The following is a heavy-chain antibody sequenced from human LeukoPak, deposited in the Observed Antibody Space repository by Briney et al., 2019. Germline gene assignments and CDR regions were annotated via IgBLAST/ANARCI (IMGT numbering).Heavy chain of an antibody. Sequence: PSETLSLTCTVSGGSISSSSYYWGWIRQPPGKGLEWIGSIYYSGSTYYNPSLKSRVTISVDTSKNQFSLKLSSVTAADTAVYYCARYSGYDCFDYWGQGTLVTVSS. CDR1: GGSISSSSYY. J-gene: IGHJ4*02. D-gene: IGHD5-12*01. V-gene: IGHV4-39*01. CDR2: IYYSGST. CDR3: ARYSGYDCFDY.